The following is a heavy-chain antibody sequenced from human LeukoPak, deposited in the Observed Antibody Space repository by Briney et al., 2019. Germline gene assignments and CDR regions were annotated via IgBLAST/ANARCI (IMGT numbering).Heavy chain of an antibody. V-gene: IGHV3-23*01. CDR1: GFTFSSYA. CDR2: ISGSGGST. Sequence: GGSLRLSCAASGFTFSSYAMSWVRQAPGKGLEWVSAISGSGGSTYYADSVKGRFTISRDNAKNSLYLQMNSLRAEDTAVYYCARSSYGDYGRDWGQGTLVTVSS. J-gene: IGHJ4*02. D-gene: IGHD4-17*01. CDR3: ARSSYGDYGRD.